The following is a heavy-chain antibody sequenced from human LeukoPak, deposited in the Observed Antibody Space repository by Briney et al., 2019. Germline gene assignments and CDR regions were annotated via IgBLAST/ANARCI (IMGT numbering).Heavy chain of an antibody. CDR1: GYTLTELS. CDR2: FDPEDGET. J-gene: IGHJ3*02. Sequence: ASVKISCKVSGYTLTELSMHWVRQAPGKGLEWMGGFDPEDGETIYAQKFQGRVTMTEDTSTDTAYMELSSLRSEDTAVYYCATGRLLEWFPRDAFDIWGQGTMVTVSS. CDR3: ATGRLLEWFPRDAFDI. D-gene: IGHD3-3*01. V-gene: IGHV1-24*01.